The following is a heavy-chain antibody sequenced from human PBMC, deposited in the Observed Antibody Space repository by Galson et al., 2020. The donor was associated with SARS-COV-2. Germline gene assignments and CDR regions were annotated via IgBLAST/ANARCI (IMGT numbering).Heavy chain of an antibody. CDR1: GFTFSNFG. D-gene: IGHD3-16*02. J-gene: IGHJ3*01. V-gene: IGHV3-30*03. CDR2: ISTDGTNK. Sequence: QASETLSLTCAASGFTFSNFGMHWVRQPPDNGLEWVAVISTDGTNKYDADSVKGRFTISRDNSDNTLYLQMNSLRPEDTAVYFCARAGYSSTWTLGDAFDVWGQGTLVTVSS. CDR3: ARAGYSSTWTLGDAFDV.